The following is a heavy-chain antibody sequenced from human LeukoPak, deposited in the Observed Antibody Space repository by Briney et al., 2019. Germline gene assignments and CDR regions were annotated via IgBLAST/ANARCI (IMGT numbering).Heavy chain of an antibody. CDR3: ARAYPAETYYYGSGSYPVYFDY. D-gene: IGHD3-10*01. Sequence: GASVKVSCKASGYTFTSYDINWVRQATGQGLEWMGWMNPNSGNTGYAQKFQGRVTITADESTSTAYMELSSLRSEDTAVYYCARAYPAETYYYGSGSYPVYFDYWGQGTLVTVSS. CDR2: MNPNSGNT. CDR1: GYTFTSYD. V-gene: IGHV1-8*01. J-gene: IGHJ4*02.